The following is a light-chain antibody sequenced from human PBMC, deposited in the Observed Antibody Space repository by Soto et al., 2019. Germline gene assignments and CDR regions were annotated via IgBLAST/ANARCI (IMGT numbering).Light chain of an antibody. CDR1: QSINIW. J-gene: IGKJ1*01. V-gene: IGKV1-5*01. CDR2: DAS. CDR3: QEYNSWRGEWT. Sequence: DLQMTQSPSTQSASVGDRVTITCRASQSINIWLAWYQQKAGKAPKLLIYDASTLESGVPSRFSGSGSRTEFTLTISSLQPDDFATYYCQEYNSWRGEWTFGQGTKVDI.